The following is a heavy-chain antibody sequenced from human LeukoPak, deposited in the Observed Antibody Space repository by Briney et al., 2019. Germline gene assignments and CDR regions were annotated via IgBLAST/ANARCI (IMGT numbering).Heavy chain of an antibody. CDR2: IYYSGST. J-gene: IGHJ4*02. CDR1: GGSISSYY. CDR3: ARHPLDYYFDY. Sequence: PSETLSLTCTVSGGSISSYYWGWIRQPPGKGLEWIGSIYYSGSTYYNPSLKSRVTISVDTSKNQFSLKLSSVTAADTAVYYCARHPLDYYFDYWGQGTLVTVSS. V-gene: IGHV4-39*01. D-gene: IGHD3/OR15-3a*01.